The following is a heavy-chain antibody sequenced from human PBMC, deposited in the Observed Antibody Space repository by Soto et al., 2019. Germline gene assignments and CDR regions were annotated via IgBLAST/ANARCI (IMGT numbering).Heavy chain of an antibody. CDR1: GDTFSSYS. CDR2: IIPMVGTP. Sequence: QAQLVQSGAEVKRPGSSVKVSCKASGDTFSSYSISWVRQAPGQGLEWMGRIIPMVGTPNYAQKFQGRVTFSADKSTSTAYMVLNSLISDDTAVSYCATDGGSTSSSAYNSFMDVCGKGTPVTVSS. J-gene: IGHJ6*03. V-gene: IGHV1-69*08. CDR3: ATDGGSTSSSAYNSFMDV. D-gene: IGHD3-16*01.